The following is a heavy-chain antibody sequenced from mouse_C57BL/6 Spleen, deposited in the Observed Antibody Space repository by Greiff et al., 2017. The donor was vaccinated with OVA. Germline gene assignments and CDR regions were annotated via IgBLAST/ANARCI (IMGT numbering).Heavy chain of an antibody. V-gene: IGHV1-50*01. CDR2: IDPSDSYT. J-gene: IGHJ2*01. CDR3: ARGGFSCDY. CDR1: GYTFTSYW. Sequence: QVQLQQPGAELVKPGASVKLSCKASGYTFTSYWMQWVKQRPGQGLEWIGEIDPSDSYTNYNQKFKGKATLTVDTSSSTAYMPLSSLTSEDSAVYYWARGGFSCDYGGQGTTLTVSS.